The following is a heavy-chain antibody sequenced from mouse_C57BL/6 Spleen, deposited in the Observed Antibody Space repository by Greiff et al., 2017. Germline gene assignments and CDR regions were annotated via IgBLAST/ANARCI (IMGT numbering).Heavy chain of an antibody. CDR3: ASAHYYGSSYDFDY. J-gene: IGHJ2*01. CDR1: GYAFSSSW. Sequence: VKLMESGPELVKPGASVKISCKASGYAFSSSWMNWVKQRPGKGLEWIGRIYPGDGDTNYNGKFKGKATLTADKSSSTAYMQLSSLTSEDSAVYFCASAHYYGSSYDFDYWGQGTTLTVSS. V-gene: IGHV1-82*01. CDR2: IYPGDGDT. D-gene: IGHD1-1*01.